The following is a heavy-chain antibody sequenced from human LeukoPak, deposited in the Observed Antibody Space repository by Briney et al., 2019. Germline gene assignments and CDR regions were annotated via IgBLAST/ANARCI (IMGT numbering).Heavy chain of an antibody. CDR3: VRASWCLGGPSCSKRYFDL. CDR1: GYTFTSYD. J-gene: IGHJ2*01. CDR2: MNPNSGNT. V-gene: IGHV1-8*02. Sequence: GASVKVSCKASGYTFTSYDINWVRQATGQGLEWMGWMNPNSGNTDYAQKFQGRVTMTRNTSISTAYLELSSLRSEDTAVYYCVRASWCLGGPSCSKRYFDLWGRGTLVTVSS. D-gene: IGHD2-2*01.